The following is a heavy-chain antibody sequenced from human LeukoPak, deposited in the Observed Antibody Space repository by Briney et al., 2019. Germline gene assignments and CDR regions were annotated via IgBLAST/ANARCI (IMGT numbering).Heavy chain of an antibody. CDR2: IYPGDSDT. D-gene: IGHD6-19*01. CDR1: GYIFTSYW. V-gene: IGHV5-51*01. CDR3: ARHESSGWYYFDY. Sequence: RGESLQISCKGSGYIFTSYWIGWVRQLPGKGLEWMGIIYPGDSDTRYSPSFQGQVTISADKSISTAYLQWSSLKASDTAMYYCARHESSGWYYFDYWGQGTLVTVSS. J-gene: IGHJ4*02.